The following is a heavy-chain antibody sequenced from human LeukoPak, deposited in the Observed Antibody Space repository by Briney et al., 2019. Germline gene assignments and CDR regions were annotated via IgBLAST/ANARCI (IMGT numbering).Heavy chain of an antibody. D-gene: IGHD3-10*01. V-gene: IGHV4-34*01. CDR2: INHSGNT. CDR3: ARERMVRGVRFDY. J-gene: IGHJ4*02. CDR1: GGSFTIYS. Sequence: SETLSLTCAVYGGSFTIYSWTWIRQSPGKGLEWIGEINHSGNTNYNPSLKSRVTISVDTSKNQFSLQVTSVTAADTAVYYCARERMVRGVRFDYWGQGTLVTVSS.